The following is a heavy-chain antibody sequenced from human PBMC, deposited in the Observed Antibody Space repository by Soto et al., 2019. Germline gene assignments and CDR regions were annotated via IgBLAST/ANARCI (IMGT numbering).Heavy chain of an antibody. CDR1: GFTFSSYA. D-gene: IGHD5-12*01. CDR3: AKAWMDNARQRYFDH. J-gene: IGHJ4*02. Sequence: PGGSLRLSCAASGFTFSSYAMSWVRQAPGKGLEWVSAISGSGGGTYYADSVKGRFTISRDNSKNTLYLQMNSLRAEDTAVYSCAKAWMDNARQRYFDHWGQGTLVTV. CDR2: ISGSGGGT. V-gene: IGHV3-23*01.